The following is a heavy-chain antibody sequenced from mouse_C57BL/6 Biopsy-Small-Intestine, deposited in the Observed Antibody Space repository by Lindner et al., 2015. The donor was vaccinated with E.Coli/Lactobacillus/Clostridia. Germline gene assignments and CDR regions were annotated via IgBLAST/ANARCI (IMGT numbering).Heavy chain of an antibody. J-gene: IGHJ1*01. CDR1: GYTFTGYY. CDR2: INPNSGGT. V-gene: IGHV1-53*01. Sequence: SVKVSCKASGYTFTGYYMHWVRQAPGQGLEWMGRINPNSGGTNFAQKFQGRVTMTRDTSISTAYMELSRLRSDDTAVYYCARGYSNYSYGMDVWGQGTTVTVSS. CDR3: ARGYSNYSYGMDV. D-gene: IGHD1-1*01.